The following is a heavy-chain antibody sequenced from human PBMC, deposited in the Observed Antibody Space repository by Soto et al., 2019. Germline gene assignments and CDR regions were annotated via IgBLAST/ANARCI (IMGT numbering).Heavy chain of an antibody. Sequence: PSETLSLTCAVYGGSFSNYYWSWIRQPPGKGLEWIGEINQGGSTTYNPSLKSRVTMSVDSSKNHLSLKLISVTAADTAVYYCARHLYSGESSGYYGYWGQGALVTVSS. V-gene: IGHV4-34*01. D-gene: IGHD3-22*01. J-gene: IGHJ4*02. CDR3: ARHLYSGESSGYYGY. CDR2: INQGGST. CDR1: GGSFSNYY.